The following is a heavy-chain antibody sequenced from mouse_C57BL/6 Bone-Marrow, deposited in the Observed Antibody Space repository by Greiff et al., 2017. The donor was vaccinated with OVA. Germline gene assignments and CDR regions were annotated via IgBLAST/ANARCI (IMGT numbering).Heavy chain of an antibody. D-gene: IGHD4-1*01. Sequence: EVQLQQSGPELVKPGASVKISCKASGYTFTDYYMNWVKQSHGKSLEWIGDINPNNGGTSYNQKFKGKATLTVDKSSSTAYMELRSLTSEDSAVDDYEREGWDGGYFDVWGTGTTVTVSS. CDR1: GYTFTDYY. CDR3: EREGWDGGYFDV. V-gene: IGHV1-26*01. J-gene: IGHJ1*03. CDR2: INPNNGGT.